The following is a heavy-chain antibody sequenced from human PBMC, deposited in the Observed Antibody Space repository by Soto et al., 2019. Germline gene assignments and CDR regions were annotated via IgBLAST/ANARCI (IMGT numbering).Heavy chain of an antibody. V-gene: IGHV4-61*01. Sequence: QVQLQESGPGLVKPSETLSLTCTVSGGSVSSGSYYWSWIRQPPGKGLEWIGYIYYSGSTNYNPSLKSRFTISVDTSKNQFSLKLSSVTAADTAVYYCARAEVGIYYFDYWGQGTLVTVSS. D-gene: IGHD3-3*02. CDR3: ARAEVGIYYFDY. J-gene: IGHJ4*02. CDR2: IYYSGST. CDR1: GGSVSSGSYY.